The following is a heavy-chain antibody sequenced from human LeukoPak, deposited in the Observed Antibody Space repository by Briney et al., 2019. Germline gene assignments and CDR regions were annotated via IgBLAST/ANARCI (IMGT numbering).Heavy chain of an antibody. CDR1: EFTFSSYS. D-gene: IGHD3-16*02. Sequence: GGSLRLSCAASEFTFSSYSLHWVRQAPGKGLQCVAVISYDGSNKYYADSVKGRFTISRDNSKNTLYLQMNSLRAEDTAVYYCAKDLHDYVWGSYRSPDSWGQGTLVTVSS. CDR2: ISYDGSNK. CDR3: AKDLHDYVWGSYRSPDS. V-gene: IGHV3-30*04. J-gene: IGHJ4*02.